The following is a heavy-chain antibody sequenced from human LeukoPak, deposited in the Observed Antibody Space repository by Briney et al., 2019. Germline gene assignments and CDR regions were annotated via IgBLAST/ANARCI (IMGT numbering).Heavy chain of an antibody. V-gene: IGHV1-18*01. CDR1: GYTFSRYG. D-gene: IGHD3-22*01. J-gene: IGHJ4*02. Sequence: ASVKVSCKASGYTFSRYGISWVRQAPGQGLEWMGWISAYDGNTNYAQKVQGRVTMTTDTSTSTAYMELGSLRSDDTAVFYCARGPTYYDRSGYYYGFDYWGQGTLVTVSS. CDR2: ISAYDGNT. CDR3: ARGPTYYDRSGYYYGFDY.